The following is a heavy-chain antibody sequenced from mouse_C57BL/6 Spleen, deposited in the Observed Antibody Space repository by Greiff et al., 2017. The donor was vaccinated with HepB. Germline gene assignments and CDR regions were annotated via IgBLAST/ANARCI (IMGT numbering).Heavy chain of an antibody. Sequence: QVQLQQPGAELVKPGASVKLSCKASGYTFTSYWITWVKQRPGQGLEWIGDIYPGSGSTNYNEKFKSKATLTVDKYSSTAYMQLSSLTSEESAVYYCAIGGNDYFYWYFDVWGTGTTVSVSS. J-gene: IGHJ1*03. CDR2: IYPGSGST. V-gene: IGHV1-55*01. CDR3: AIGGNDYFYWYFDV. CDR1: GYTFTSYW. D-gene: IGHD2-4*01.